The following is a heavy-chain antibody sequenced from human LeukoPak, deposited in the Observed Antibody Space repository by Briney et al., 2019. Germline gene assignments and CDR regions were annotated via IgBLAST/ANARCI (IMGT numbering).Heavy chain of an antibody. CDR2: IIPIFGTA. Sequence: SVKVSCKASGGTFSSYAISWVRQAPGQGLEWMGGIIPIFGTANYAQKLQGRVTITADKSTSTAYMELSSLRSEDTAVYYCARDGDALYYYYMDVWGKGTTVTVSS. V-gene: IGHV1-69*06. CDR3: ARDGDALYYYYMDV. J-gene: IGHJ6*03. CDR1: GGTFSSYA.